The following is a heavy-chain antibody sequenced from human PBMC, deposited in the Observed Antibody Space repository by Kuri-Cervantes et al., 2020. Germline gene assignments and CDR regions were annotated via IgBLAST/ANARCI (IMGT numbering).Heavy chain of an antibody. CDR1: GFTFSSYA. D-gene: IGHD3-22*01. V-gene: IGHV3-21*01. CDR2: ISSSSSYI. J-gene: IGHJ4*02. Sequence: GGSLRLSCAASGFTFSSYAMHWVRQAPGKGLEWVSSISSSSSYIYYADSVKGRFTISRDNAKNSLYLQMNSLRAEDTAVYYCARAHYYDSSGYYYPGKISYWGQGTLVTVSS. CDR3: ARAHYYDSSGYYYPGKISY.